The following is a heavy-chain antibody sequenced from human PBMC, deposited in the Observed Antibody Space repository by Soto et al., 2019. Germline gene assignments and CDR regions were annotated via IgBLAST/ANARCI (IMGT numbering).Heavy chain of an antibody. CDR2: ISGSGTYT. D-gene: IGHD5-18*01. CDR1: GFTLVDY. Sequence: QVQLVESGGGLVQPGGSLTLSCTASGFTLVDYMSWIRQAPGKGLESVSYISGSGTYTTYADSVRGRFTISRDNAKNSLYLQMNNLRAEDTAVYYCARDYSNKGFDYWGQGTLVTVSS. V-gene: IGHV3-11*05. CDR3: ARDYSNKGFDY. J-gene: IGHJ4*02.